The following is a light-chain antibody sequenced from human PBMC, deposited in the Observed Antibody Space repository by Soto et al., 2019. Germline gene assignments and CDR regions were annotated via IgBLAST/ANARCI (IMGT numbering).Light chain of an antibody. V-gene: IGKV1-39*01. Sequence: DIQMTQSPSTLSGSVGDRVTITCGASQSISSYLNWYQQKPGKAPKLLIYAASSLQSGVPSRFSGSGSGTDFTLTISSLQPEDFATYYCQQTNSFPLTFGGGTKVDI. CDR2: AAS. CDR3: QQTNSFPLT. J-gene: IGKJ4*01. CDR1: QSISSY.